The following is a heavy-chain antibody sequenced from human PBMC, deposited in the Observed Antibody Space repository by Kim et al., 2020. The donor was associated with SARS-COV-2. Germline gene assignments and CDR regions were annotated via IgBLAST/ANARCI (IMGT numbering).Heavy chain of an antibody. V-gene: IGHV3-23*01. CDR1: GFTFSSYA. CDR2: ISGSGGST. CDR3: AKGANAGYFDWFAIPDWFDP. Sequence: GGSLRLSCAASGFTFSSYAMSWVRQAPGKGLEWVSDISGSGGSTYYADSVKGRFTISRDNSKNTLYLQMNSLRAEDTAVYYCAKGANAGYFDWFAIPDWFDPWGQGTLVTVSS. J-gene: IGHJ5*02. D-gene: IGHD3-9*01.